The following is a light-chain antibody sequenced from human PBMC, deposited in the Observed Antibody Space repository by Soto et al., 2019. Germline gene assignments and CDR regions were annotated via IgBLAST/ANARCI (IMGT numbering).Light chain of an antibody. V-gene: IGKV1-39*01. CDR3: QQSDSFPFT. Sequence: DIQMIQSPSSLSASVGDRVTITCRASQSVNSFLNWYQQKPGKAPKLLLYAASSLQRGVPSRFSGSGSGTDFTLTISSVQPEDFAVYFCQQSDSFPFTFGQGTNLEI. CDR2: AAS. CDR1: QSVNSF. J-gene: IGKJ2*01.